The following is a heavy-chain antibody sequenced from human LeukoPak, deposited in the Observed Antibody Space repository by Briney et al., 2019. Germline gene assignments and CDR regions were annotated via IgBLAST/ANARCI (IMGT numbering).Heavy chain of an antibody. V-gene: IGHV1-8*03. J-gene: IGHJ6*03. Sequence: GASVKVSCKASGYTFTSYDINWVRQATGQGLEWMGWMNPNSGNTGYAQKFQGRVTITRNTSISTAYMELSSLRSEDTAVYYCARGRLAARPRDYYYVDVWGKGITVTVSS. D-gene: IGHD6-6*01. CDR1: GYTFTSYD. CDR3: ARGRLAARPRDYYYVDV. CDR2: MNPNSGNT.